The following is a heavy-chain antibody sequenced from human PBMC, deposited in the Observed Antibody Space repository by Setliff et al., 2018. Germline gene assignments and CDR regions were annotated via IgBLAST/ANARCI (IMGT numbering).Heavy chain of an antibody. CDR2: ISYTGST. CDR3: ARLSPYNTGPPFDY. CDR1: GASISSYY. J-gene: IGHJ4*02. V-gene: IGHV4-59*08. Sequence: SETLSLTCTVSGASISSYYWSWIRQSPGGGLEWIAYISYTGSTNYNPSLKSRVTISLDTSKNHFSLNLRSVTAADTAVYYCARLSPYNTGPPFDYWGQGTLVTVSS. D-gene: IGHD2-8*02.